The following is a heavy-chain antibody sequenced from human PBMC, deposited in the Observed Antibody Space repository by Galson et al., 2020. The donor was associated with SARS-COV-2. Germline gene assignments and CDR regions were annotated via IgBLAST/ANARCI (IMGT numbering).Heavy chain of an antibody. V-gene: IGHV3-30*01. CDR3: ARPHSGSYLSYFDY. J-gene: IGHJ4*02. D-gene: IGHD1-26*01. Sequence: GGSLRLSCAASGFTFSSYAMHWVRQAPGKGLEWVAVISYDGSNKYYADSVKGRFTISRDNSKNTLYLQMNSLRAEDTAVYYCARPHSGSYLSYFDYWGQGTLVTVSS. CDR1: GFTFSSYA. CDR2: ISYDGSNK.